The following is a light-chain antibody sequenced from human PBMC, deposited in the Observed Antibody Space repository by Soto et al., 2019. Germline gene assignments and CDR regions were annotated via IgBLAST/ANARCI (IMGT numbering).Light chain of an antibody. CDR3: GSYTGSIYV. CDR2: EVS. V-gene: IGLV2-14*01. Sequence: HSALTQPASVSGSPGQSITISCTGTSIDVGGYKFVSWYQQRPGKASKLMIYEVSNRPSGVSSRFSGSKSGNTASLTISGLQAEDEADYYCGSYTGSIYVFGTWTKVTVL. CDR1: SIDVGGYKF. J-gene: IGLJ1*01.